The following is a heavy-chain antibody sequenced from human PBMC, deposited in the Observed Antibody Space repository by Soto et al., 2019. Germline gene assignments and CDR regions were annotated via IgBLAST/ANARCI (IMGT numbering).Heavy chain of an antibody. CDR1: GGSISSGSYY. CDR2: IYYSGST. CDR3: ARSSFTGTTPFDY. V-gene: IGHV4-31*03. Sequence: QVQLQESGPGLVKPSQTLSLTCTVSGGSISSGSYYWSWIRQHPGKGLEWIGYIYYSGSTYYNPSLTRRVTISVDTSKSQFSLKLSSVTAAATAVYYCARSSFTGTTPFDYWGQGTLVTVSS. D-gene: IGHD4-17*01. J-gene: IGHJ4*02.